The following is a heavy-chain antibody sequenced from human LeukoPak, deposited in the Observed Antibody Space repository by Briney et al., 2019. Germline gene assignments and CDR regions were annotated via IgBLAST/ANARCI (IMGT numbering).Heavy chain of an antibody. CDR2: IYYSGST. CDR3: ARGCSAGTPHNWFDP. J-gene: IGHJ5*02. CDR1: GGSISGYY. D-gene: IGHD6-13*01. V-gene: IGHV4-59*01. Sequence: SETLSLTCTVSGGSISGYYWSWFRQPPGKGLEWNGYIYYSGSTNYNPALKSRVTISVDTSKNQFSLKLSSVTAADTAVYYCARGCSAGTPHNWFDPWGQGTLVTVSS.